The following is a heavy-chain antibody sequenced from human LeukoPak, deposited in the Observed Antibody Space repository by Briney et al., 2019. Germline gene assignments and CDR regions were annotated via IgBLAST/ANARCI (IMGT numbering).Heavy chain of an antibody. CDR2: ISSSSKYI. J-gene: IGHJ5*02. Sequence: GGSLRLSCAASGFTFSTDSMNWVRQAPGRGLEWVSSISSSSKYIYYADSVKGRFTISRDDAKNSLSLQMNSLRAEDTAVYYCARDLVIVVVPASWFYPWGQGTLVTVSS. CDR1: GFTFSTDS. D-gene: IGHD2-2*03. CDR3: ARDLVIVVVPASWFYP. V-gene: IGHV3-21*01.